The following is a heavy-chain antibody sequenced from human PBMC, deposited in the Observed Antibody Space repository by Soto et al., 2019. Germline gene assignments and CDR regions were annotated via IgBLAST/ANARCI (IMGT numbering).Heavy chain of an antibody. CDR1: GYTFTGYY. J-gene: IGHJ6*02. D-gene: IGHD1-26*01. V-gene: IGHV1-2*02. Sequence: QVQLVQSGAEVKKPGASVKVSCKASGYTFTGYYMHWVRQAPGQGLEWMGWINPNSGGTNYAQKFQGRVTMTRDTSLSTGYMELSRLRSDDTAVYYCARDLRYSGSYPRGMDVWGQGTTVTVSS. CDR3: ARDLRYSGSYPRGMDV. CDR2: INPNSGGT.